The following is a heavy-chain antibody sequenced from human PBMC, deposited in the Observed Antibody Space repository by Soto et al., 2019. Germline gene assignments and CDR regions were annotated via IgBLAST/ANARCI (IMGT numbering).Heavy chain of an antibody. D-gene: IGHD3-10*01. CDR3: ARDFPSMVRGVDYYYYMDV. CDR1: GFTFSSYG. CDR2: IWYDGSNK. J-gene: IGHJ6*03. Sequence: GGSLRLSCAASGFTFSSYGMHWVRQAPGKGLEWVAVIWYDGSNKYYADSVKGRFTISRDNSKNTLYLQMNSLRAEDTAVYYCARDFPSMVRGVDYYYYMDVWGKGTTVTVSS. V-gene: IGHV3-33*01.